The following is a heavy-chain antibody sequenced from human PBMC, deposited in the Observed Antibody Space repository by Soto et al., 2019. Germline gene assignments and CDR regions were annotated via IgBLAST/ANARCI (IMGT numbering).Heavy chain of an antibody. CDR2: VSIGGST. J-gene: IGHJ4*02. CDR1: GFTFSSYA. V-gene: IGHV3-23*01. CDR3: AKRRGAGGHFDY. Sequence: VGSLRLSCAASGFTFSSYATGWVRQGPGKGLEWVAVVSIGGSTHYADSVRGRFTISRDKSKNTLSLQMNSLTAEDTAVYFCAKRRGAGGHFDYWGQGALVTVSS. D-gene: IGHD2-15*01.